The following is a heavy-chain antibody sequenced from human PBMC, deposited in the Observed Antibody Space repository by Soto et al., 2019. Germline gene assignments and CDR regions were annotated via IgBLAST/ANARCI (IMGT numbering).Heavy chain of an antibody. CDR1: GYTFTSYG. J-gene: IGHJ4*02. CDR3: ASGWFGELVYYFDY. CDR2: ISVYNGNT. V-gene: IGHV1-18*01. D-gene: IGHD3-10*01. Sequence: GASVKVSCKASGYTFTSYGISWVRKAPGQGLEWMGWISVYNGNTNYAQKLQGRVTMTTDTSTSTAYMELRSLRSDDTAVYYCASGWFGELVYYFDYWGQGTLVPVSS.